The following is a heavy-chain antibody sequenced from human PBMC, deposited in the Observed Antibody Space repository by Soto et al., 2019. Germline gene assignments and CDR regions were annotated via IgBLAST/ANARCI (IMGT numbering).Heavy chain of an antibody. Sequence: GASVKVSCKASGYTFTSYGISWVRQALGQGLEWMGWISAYNGNTNYAQKLQGRVTMTTDTSTSTAYMELRSLRSDDTAVYYCARDLYSSSWCYYYGMDVWGQGTTVTVSS. J-gene: IGHJ6*02. V-gene: IGHV1-18*01. D-gene: IGHD6-13*01. CDR2: ISAYNGNT. CDR3: ARDLYSSSWCYYYGMDV. CDR1: GYTFTSYG.